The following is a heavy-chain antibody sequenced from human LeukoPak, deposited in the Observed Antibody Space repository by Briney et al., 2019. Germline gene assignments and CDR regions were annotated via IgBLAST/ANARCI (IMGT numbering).Heavy chain of an antibody. CDR3: AKDVVPAAKGYYYYMDV. J-gene: IGHJ6*03. CDR2: ISGSGGST. Sequence: GGSLRLSCAASGFRFSTYWMSWVRQAPGKGLEWVSAISGSGGSTYYADSVKGRFTISRDNSKNTLYLQMNSLRAEDTAVYYCAKDVVPAAKGYYYYMDVWGKGTTVTVSS. CDR1: GFRFSTYW. D-gene: IGHD2-2*01. V-gene: IGHV3-23*01.